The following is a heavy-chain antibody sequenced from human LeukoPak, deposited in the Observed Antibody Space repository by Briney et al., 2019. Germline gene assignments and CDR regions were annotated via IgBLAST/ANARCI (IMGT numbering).Heavy chain of an antibody. CDR2: ISGSGGST. J-gene: IGHJ5*02. D-gene: IGHD5-12*01. V-gene: IGHV3-23*01. Sequence: GGSLRLSCAASGFTFSSYAMSWVRQAPGKGLEWVSAISGSGGSTYYADSVKGRFTISRDNSKNTLYLQMNSLRAEDTAVYYCAKGGIVATMLGWIDPWGQGTLVTVSS. CDR3: AKGGIVATMLGWIDP. CDR1: GFTFSSYA.